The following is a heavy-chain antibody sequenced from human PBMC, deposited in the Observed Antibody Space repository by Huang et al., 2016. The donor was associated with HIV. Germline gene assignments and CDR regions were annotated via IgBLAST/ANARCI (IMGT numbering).Heavy chain of an antibody. J-gene: IGHJ6*02. CDR1: GGSLSGQY. D-gene: IGHD5-12*01. CDR2: IGGITGNI. Sequence: QVHLQQWGAGLVRPSETLSLTCAVFGGSLSGQYWTWIRQAPGRGLEWLGEIGGITGNINYKSSLRSRLTISVNTAKNQFSRNLTSVTAADTGLYYCGRTGGYDRERFYHFSTDIWSPGTAVIVSS. CDR3: GRTGGYDRERFYHFSTDI. V-gene: IGHV4-34*02.